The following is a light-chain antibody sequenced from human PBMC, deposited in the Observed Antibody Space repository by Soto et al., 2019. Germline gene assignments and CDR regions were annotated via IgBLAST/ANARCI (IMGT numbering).Light chain of an antibody. CDR3: HQYNTWNT. Sequence: EIVMKQSPATLSVSLEKRANLSCRASQNKYSNLAWYQHKPGQAPSLLVYGASTRATGVPARFSGSGSLTEFTLTISSLQSEDSAIYYCHQYNTWNTFGQGTKLEI. CDR2: GAS. J-gene: IGKJ2*01. CDR1: QNKYSN. V-gene: IGKV3-15*01.